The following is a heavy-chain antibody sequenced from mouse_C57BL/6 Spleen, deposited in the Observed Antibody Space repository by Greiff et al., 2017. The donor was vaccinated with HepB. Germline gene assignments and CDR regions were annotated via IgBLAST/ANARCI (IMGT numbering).Heavy chain of an antibody. CDR2: IRSKSSNYAT. V-gene: IGHV10-3*01. Sequence: EVQRVESGGGLVQPKGSLKLSCAASGFTFNTYAMHWVRQAPGKGLEWVARIRSKSSNYATYYADSVKDRFTISRDDSQSMLYLQMNNLKTEDTAMYYCVREGELTWYFDVWGTGTTVTVSS. D-gene: IGHD2-12*01. CDR1: GFTFNTYA. CDR3: VREGELTWYFDV. J-gene: IGHJ1*03.